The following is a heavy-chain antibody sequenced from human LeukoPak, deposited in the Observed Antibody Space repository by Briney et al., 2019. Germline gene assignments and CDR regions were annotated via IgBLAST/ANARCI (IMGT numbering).Heavy chain of an antibody. Sequence: ASVKVSCKASGYTFTSYGISWVRQAPGQGLEWMGWISAYNGNTNYAQKLQGRVTMTTDTSTSTAYMELSRLRSDDTAVCYCARDLNAWYQLLFYWGQGTLVTVSS. CDR1: GYTFTSYG. D-gene: IGHD2-2*01. J-gene: IGHJ4*02. CDR3: ARDLNAWYQLLFY. V-gene: IGHV1-18*01. CDR2: ISAYNGNT.